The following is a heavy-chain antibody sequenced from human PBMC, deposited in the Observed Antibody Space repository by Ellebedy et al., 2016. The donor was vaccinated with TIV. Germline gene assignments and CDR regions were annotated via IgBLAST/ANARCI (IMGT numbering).Heavy chain of an antibody. CDR1: GFTFSSYG. J-gene: IGHJ4*02. V-gene: IGHV3-30*18. Sequence: GESLKISCAASGFTFSSYGMHWVRQAPGKGLEWVAVISYDGSNKYYADSVKGRFTISRDNSKNTLYLQMNSLRAEDTAVYYCAKSGFALLRYLTGPLDYWGQGTLVTVSS. D-gene: IGHD3-9*01. CDR2: ISYDGSNK. CDR3: AKSGFALLRYLTGPLDY.